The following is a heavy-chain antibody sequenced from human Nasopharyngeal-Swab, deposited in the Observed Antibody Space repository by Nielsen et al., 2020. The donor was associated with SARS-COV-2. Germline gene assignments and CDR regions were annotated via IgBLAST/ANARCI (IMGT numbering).Heavy chain of an antibody. V-gene: IGHV3-49*04. J-gene: IGHJ6*02. CDR3: TLTGYSSGWSVYYYYGMDV. CDR1: GFTFGDYA. CDR2: IRSKAYGGTT. Sequence: GESLKISCTASGFTFGDYAMSWVRQAPGKGLEWVGFIRSKAYGGTTEYAASVKGRSTISRDDSKSIAYLQMNSLKTEDTAVYYCTLTGYSSGWSVYYYYGMDVWGQGTTVTVSS. D-gene: IGHD6-19*01.